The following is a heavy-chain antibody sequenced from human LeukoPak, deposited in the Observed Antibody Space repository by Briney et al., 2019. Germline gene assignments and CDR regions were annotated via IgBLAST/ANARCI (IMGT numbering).Heavy chain of an antibody. CDR3: VRDRHAGIFDS. V-gene: IGHV3-48*02. CDR1: GFTFRDFH. Sequence: GGSLRLSCSTSGFTFRDFHMNWLRQVPGKGLQHVAYISSGGSTMYYADSVVGRFTISRDDASDLLFLQMDRLREDDTAFYYCVRDRHAGIFDSWGQGTLVTVSS. CDR2: ISSGGSTM. J-gene: IGHJ4*02.